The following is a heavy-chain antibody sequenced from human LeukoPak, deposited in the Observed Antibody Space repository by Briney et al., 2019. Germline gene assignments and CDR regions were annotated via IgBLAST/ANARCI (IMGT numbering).Heavy chain of an antibody. D-gene: IGHD4-11*01. CDR3: ARRTAIYSNYDGGYGY. CDR1: GGSISSGGYY. V-gene: IGHV4-31*03. CDR2: IYYSGST. Sequence: SQTLSLTCTVSGGSISSGGYYWSWIRQHPGKGLEWIGYIYYSGSTYYNPSLKSRVTISVDTSKNQFSLKLSSVTAADTAVYYCARRTAIYSNYDGGYGYWGQGTLVTVSS. J-gene: IGHJ4*02.